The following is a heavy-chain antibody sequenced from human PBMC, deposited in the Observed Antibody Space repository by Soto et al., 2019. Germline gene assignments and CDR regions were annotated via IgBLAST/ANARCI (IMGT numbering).Heavy chain of an antibody. Sequence: EVQLVESGGGLVQPGGSLRLSCEASGFMFSAYWMSWVRQDPRKGLEWVATISGGASDKFYVDSVKGRFTISRDDAKNSLYLPMTSLSDEDTAVYYCVRDAWQRFDPWGQGTLVTVSS. CDR2: ISGGASDK. CDR1: GFMFSAYW. J-gene: IGHJ5*02. D-gene: IGHD6-25*01. V-gene: IGHV3-7*01. CDR3: VRDAWQRFDP.